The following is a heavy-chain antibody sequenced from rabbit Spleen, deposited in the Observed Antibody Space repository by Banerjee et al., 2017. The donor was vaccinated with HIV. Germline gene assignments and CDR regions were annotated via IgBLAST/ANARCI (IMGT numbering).Heavy chain of an antibody. Sequence: QSLEESGGDLVKPGASLTLTCKASGFDFSSNSMCWVRQAPGKGLEWIACIYNGDGSTYYASWAKGRFTISKTSSTTVTLQMTSLTAADTATYFCARGSATMTMVITGYYLELWGPGTLVTVS. J-gene: IGHJ4*01. CDR2: IYNGDGST. CDR3: ARGSATMTMVITGYYLEL. D-gene: IGHD2-1*01. V-gene: IGHV1S40*01. CDR1: GFDFSSNS.